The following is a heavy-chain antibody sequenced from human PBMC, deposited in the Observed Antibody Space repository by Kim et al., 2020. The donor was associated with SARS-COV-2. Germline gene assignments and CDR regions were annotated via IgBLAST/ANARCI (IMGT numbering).Heavy chain of an antibody. J-gene: IGHJ6*02. CDR3: ARDLKIFGVVNPNRHYYYGMDV. CDR2: INPSGGST. V-gene: IGHV1-46*01. D-gene: IGHD3-3*01. Sequence: ASVKVSCKASGYTFTSYYMHWVRQAPGQGLEWMGIINPSGGSTSYAQKFQGRVTMTRDTSTSTVYMELSSLRSEDTAVYYCARDLKIFGVVNPNRHYYYGMDVWGQGTTVTVSS. CDR1: GYTFTSYY.